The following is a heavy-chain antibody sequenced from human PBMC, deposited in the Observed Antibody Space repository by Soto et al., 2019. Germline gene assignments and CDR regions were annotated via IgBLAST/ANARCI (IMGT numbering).Heavy chain of an antibody. CDR1: GFTFSSYG. D-gene: IGHD3-3*01. CDR2: IWYDGSNK. V-gene: IGHV3-33*01. Sequence: PGGSLRLSCAASGFTFSSYGMHWVRQAPGKGLEWVAVIWYDGSNKYYADSVKGRFTISRDNSKNTLYLQMNSLRAEDTAVYYCARDLASPLYYDFWSGAKGYWGQGTLVTVS. CDR3: ARDLASPLYYDFWSGAKGY. J-gene: IGHJ4*02.